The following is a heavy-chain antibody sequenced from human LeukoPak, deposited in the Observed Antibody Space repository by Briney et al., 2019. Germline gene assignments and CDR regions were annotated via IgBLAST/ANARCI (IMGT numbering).Heavy chain of an antibody. J-gene: IGHJ4*02. CDR1: GFTFSSYG. Sequence: QPGRSLRLSCAASGFTFSSYGMHWVRQAPGEGLEWVSTISGSADNTNYAEAVKGRFTISRDNSKNTMYLQMNSLRAEDTAVYYCAKQGFGCWGQGTLVTVSS. V-gene: IGHV3-23*01. CDR3: AKQGFGC. CDR2: ISGSADNT.